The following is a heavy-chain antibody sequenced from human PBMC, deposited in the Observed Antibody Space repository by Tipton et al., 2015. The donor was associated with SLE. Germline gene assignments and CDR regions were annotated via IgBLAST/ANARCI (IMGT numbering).Heavy chain of an antibody. D-gene: IGHD2-15*01. CDR2: IYYSGST. J-gene: IGHJ6*02. CDR1: GGSISSHY. CDR3: ARDPGRDGPSGIYYYGMDV. Sequence: TLSLTCTVSGGSISSHYWSWIRQPPGKGLEWIGYIYYSGSTNYNPSPKSRVTISVDTSKNQFSLKLSSVTAADTAVYYCARDPGRDGPSGIYYYGMDVWGQGTTVTVSS. V-gene: IGHV4-59*11.